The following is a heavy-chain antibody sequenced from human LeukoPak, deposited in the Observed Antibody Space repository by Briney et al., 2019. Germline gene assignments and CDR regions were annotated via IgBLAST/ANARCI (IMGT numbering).Heavy chain of an antibody. V-gene: IGHV4-38-2*02. CDR3: QYGSGSYYNHVYDY. D-gene: IGHD3-10*01. CDR1: GYSISSGYY. Sequence: SETLSLTCTVSGYSISSGYYWGWIRQPPGKGLEWIGSIYHSGSTYYNPSLKSRVTISVDTSKNQFSLKLSSVTAADTAVYYCQYGSGSYYNHVYDYWGQGTLVTVSS. J-gene: IGHJ4*02. CDR2: IYHSGST.